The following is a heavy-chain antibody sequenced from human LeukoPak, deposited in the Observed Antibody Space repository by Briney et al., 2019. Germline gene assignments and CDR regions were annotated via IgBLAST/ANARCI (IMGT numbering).Heavy chain of an antibody. J-gene: IGHJ6*02. CDR1: GYTFTSYY. Sequence: ASVKVSCKASGYTFTSYYMHWVRQAPGQGLEWMGIINPSGGSTSYAQKFQGRVTMTRDTSTSTAYMELSSLRSEDTAVYYCARIQYCSSTSCSEYYYYGMDVWGQGTTVTVSS. CDR2: INPSGGST. D-gene: IGHD2-2*01. V-gene: IGHV1-46*01. CDR3: ARIQYCSSTSCSEYYYYGMDV.